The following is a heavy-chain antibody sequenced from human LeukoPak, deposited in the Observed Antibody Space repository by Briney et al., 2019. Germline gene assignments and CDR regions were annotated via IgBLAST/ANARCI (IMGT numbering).Heavy chain of an antibody. CDR2: IYYSGST. Sequence: SETLSLTCTVSGGSISSYYWSWIRQPPGKGLEWIGYIYYSGSTNYNPSLKSRVTISVDTSKNQFSLKLSSVTAADTAVYYCARVRDCSSTSCYVKRPYFDYWGQGTLVTVSS. V-gene: IGHV4-59*12. CDR1: GGSISSYY. CDR3: ARVRDCSSTSCYVKRPYFDY. J-gene: IGHJ4*02. D-gene: IGHD2-2*01.